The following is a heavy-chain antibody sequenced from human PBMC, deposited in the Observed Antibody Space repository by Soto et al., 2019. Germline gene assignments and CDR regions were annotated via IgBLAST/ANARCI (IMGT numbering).Heavy chain of an antibody. CDR1: GFTLSGYA. Sequence: EVQLAESGGGLAQPGGSLRLSCAASGFTLSGYAMDWVRQAPGKGLEYVSGISSNGVGTYYANSVQGRFTISRDNSKNPGYLQMGILRPKARAVYDCGRRAGPDFYYLDVWGKGPRSPSP. CDR2: ISSNGVGT. J-gene: IGHJ6*03. V-gene: IGHV3-64*01. CDR3: GRRAGPDFYYLDV. D-gene: IGHD6-13*01.